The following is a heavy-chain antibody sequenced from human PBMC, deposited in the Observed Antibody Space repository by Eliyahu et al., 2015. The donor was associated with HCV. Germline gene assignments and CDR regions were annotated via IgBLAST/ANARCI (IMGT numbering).Heavy chain of an antibody. D-gene: IGHD6-19*01. J-gene: IGHJ5*02. Sequence: QVQLQESGPGLVKPSETLSLTCTXXGGSXTTYYWSWIRQPPGKGLEWIGYIHYSGSTNYNPSLKSRVTISVDTSKNQFSLNLTPVTAADTAMYYCASGGGGIAVTGTGGWFDPWGQGTLVTVSS. CDR1: GGSXTTYY. CDR3: ASGGGGIAVTGTGGWFDP. V-gene: IGHV4-59*01. CDR2: IHYSGST.